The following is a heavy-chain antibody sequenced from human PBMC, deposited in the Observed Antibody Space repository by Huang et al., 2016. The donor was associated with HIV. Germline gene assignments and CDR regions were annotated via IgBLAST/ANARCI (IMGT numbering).Heavy chain of an antibody. V-gene: IGHV3-48*01. CDR1: GFTFSGFA. D-gene: IGHD3-22*01. Sequence: EVQLVESGGGLVQPGGSLRLSCAPSGFTFSGFAMNWVRQAPGKGLGWISHIRSDGETMYYADSVKGRFTISRDNDKNSLYLQMNSLRAEDTAVYYCAREKYYYDTSGYSEYHMDHWGQGTLVTVSS. CDR2: IRSDGETM. J-gene: IGHJ4*02. CDR3: AREKYYYDTSGYSEYHMDH.